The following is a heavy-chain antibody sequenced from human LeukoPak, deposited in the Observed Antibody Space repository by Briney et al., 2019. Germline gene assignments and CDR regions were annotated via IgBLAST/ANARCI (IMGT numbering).Heavy chain of an antibody. J-gene: IGHJ4*02. Sequence: SVKVSCKASGDTFSSYAISWVRQAPGQGLEWMGGIIPIFGTANYAQKFQGRVTITADESTSTAYMELSSLRSEETTVYYCARDGSPYYYDSSGYFYYWGQGTLVTVSS. V-gene: IGHV1-69*01. CDR3: ARDGSPYYYDSSGYFYY. CDR1: GDTFSSYA. CDR2: IIPIFGTA. D-gene: IGHD3-22*01.